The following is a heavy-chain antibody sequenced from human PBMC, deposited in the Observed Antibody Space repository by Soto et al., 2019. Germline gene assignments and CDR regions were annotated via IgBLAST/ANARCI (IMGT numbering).Heavy chain of an antibody. CDR1: GGSFSGYY. Sequence: QVQLQQWGAGLLKPSETLSLTCAVYGGSFSGYYWSWIRQPPGKGLEWIGEINHSGSTNYNPSLKSRVTISVDTSKNQFSLKLSSVTAADTAVYYCARTYSIGYFVYWGQGTLVTVSS. D-gene: IGHD2-15*01. V-gene: IGHV4-34*01. CDR2: INHSGST. J-gene: IGHJ4*02. CDR3: ARTYSIGYFVY.